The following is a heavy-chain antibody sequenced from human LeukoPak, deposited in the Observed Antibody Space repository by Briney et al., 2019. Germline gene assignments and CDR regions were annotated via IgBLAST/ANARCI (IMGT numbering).Heavy chain of an antibody. D-gene: IGHD1-7*01. V-gene: IGHV3-23*01. CDR1: GFTFSSYA. Sequence: PGGSLRLSCAASGFTFSSYAMSGVRQAPGKGLYWVSAISGSGTGTYYADSVKGRFTISRDNSKNTLYLQMNSLRAEDTAVYYCAKEGGTGTRFDYWGQGTLVTVSS. CDR2: ISGSGTGT. CDR3: AKEGGTGTRFDY. J-gene: IGHJ4*02.